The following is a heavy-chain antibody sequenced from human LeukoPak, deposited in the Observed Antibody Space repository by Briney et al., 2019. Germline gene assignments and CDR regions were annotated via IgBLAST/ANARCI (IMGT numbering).Heavy chain of an antibody. J-gene: IGHJ5*02. Sequence: GGSLRLPCAASGFTFSSYAMHWVRQAPGKGLEWVAVISYDGSNKYYADSVKGRFTISRDNSKNTLYLQMNSLRAEDTAVYYCARLASLRGPSPWFDPWGQGSLVTVSS. V-gene: IGHV3-30*04. D-gene: IGHD3-10*01. CDR3: ARLASLRGPSPWFDP. CDR1: GFTFSSYA. CDR2: ISYDGSNK.